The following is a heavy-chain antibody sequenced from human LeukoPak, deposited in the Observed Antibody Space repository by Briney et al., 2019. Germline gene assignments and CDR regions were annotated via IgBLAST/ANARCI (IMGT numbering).Heavy chain of an antibody. CDR3: AAGTAADY. Sequence: GGSLRLSCAASGFAFSSYAMSWVRQAPGKGLEWISYISSSSSYTDYAESVKGRFTISRDNAKSALYLQMNDLRVDDTALYYCAAGTAADYWGQGTLVIVSS. J-gene: IGHJ4*02. CDR1: GFAFSSYA. CDR2: ISSSSSYT. D-gene: IGHD6-13*01. V-gene: IGHV3-21*04.